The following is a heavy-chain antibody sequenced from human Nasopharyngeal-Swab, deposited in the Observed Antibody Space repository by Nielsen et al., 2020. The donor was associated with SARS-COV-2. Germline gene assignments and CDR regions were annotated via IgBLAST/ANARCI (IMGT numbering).Heavy chain of an antibody. D-gene: IGHD2-15*01. CDR1: GFNLRSYG. J-gene: IGHJ3*02. V-gene: IGHV3-23*01. Sequence: GESLKISCAAPGFNLRSYGMNWVRQAPGKGLEWASAISGGGENTHYADSVEGRITISRDKTKNTLFLQMNSLRPEDTAVYYCAKRVGATPTWCFDIWGQGTMVTVSS. CDR2: ISGGGENT. CDR3: AKRVGATPTWCFDI.